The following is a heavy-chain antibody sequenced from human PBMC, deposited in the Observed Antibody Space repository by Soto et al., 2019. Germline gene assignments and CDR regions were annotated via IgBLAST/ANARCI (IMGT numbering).Heavy chain of an antibody. CDR2: IYYSGST. V-gene: IGHV4-59*01. CDR1: GGSISGYY. CDR3: AIYYDNSGSLDY. D-gene: IGHD3-22*01. Sequence: PSETLSLTCTVSGGSISGYYWSWSRQPPGKGLEWIGYIYYSGSTNYNPSLKSRVTISVDTSKNQFSLKLSSVTAADTAVYFCAIYYDNSGSLDYWGQGTLVTVSS. J-gene: IGHJ4*02.